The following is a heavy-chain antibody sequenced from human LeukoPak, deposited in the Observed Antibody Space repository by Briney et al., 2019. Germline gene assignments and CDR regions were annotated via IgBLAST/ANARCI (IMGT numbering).Heavy chain of an antibody. CDR3: ARGSVRGEFDP. J-gene: IGHJ5*02. D-gene: IGHD3-10*01. Sequence: SQTLSLTCTVSGGSISSYYWSWIRQPPGKGLEWIGYIYYTGSTDYNPSLKSRVTMSVDTSKNQFSLKLSSVTAADTAVYSCARGSVRGEFDPWGQGTLVTVSS. CDR2: IYYTGST. CDR1: GGSISSYY. V-gene: IGHV4-59*01.